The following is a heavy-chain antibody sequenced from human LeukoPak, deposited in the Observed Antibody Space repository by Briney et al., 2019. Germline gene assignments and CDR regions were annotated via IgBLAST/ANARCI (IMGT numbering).Heavy chain of an antibody. CDR3: ARERTEAAGNPSDY. CDR1: GFTFEDHG. V-gene: IGHV3-20*04. D-gene: IGHD6-13*01. Sequence: GGSLRLSCGASGFTFEDHGMTWVRQAPGKGLEWVSGINWRGDNTGYADSMKGRFTISRDNAKSSLYLQMSSLRVEDTALYYCARERTEAAGNPSDYWGQGALVTVSS. J-gene: IGHJ4*02. CDR2: INWRGDNT.